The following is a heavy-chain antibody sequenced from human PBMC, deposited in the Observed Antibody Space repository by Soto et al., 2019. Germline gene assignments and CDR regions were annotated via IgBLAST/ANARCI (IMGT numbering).Heavy chain of an antibody. CDR3: ASLHPYDDSNGYYYWFDP. D-gene: IGHD3-22*01. CDR1: GGTFSSYA. V-gene: IGHV1-69*06. J-gene: IGHJ5*02. Sequence: QVQLVQSGAEVKKPGSSVKVSCKASGGTFSSYAISWVRQAPGQGLEWMGGIIPIFGTANYAQKFQGRVTITADKSTSTAYMELSSLRSEYTAVYCCASLHPYDDSNGYYYWFDPWGQGTLVTVSS. CDR2: IIPIFGTA.